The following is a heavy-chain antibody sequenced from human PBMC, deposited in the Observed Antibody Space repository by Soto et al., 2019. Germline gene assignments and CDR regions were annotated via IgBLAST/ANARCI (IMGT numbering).Heavy chain of an antibody. J-gene: IGHJ4*02. CDR3: GKVLVGATGHTDSDS. V-gene: IGHV4-39*01. CDR1: GGSIYRSGYY. Sequence: SETLSLTCTVSGGSIYRSGYYWGWIRQPPGRGLEWIGNIDYNGVTYSNPSLKSRVTISRDTSKNQFSLKLTSVTAADTALYYCGKVLVGATGHTDSDSWGPGTLVTVPQ. CDR2: IDYNGVT. D-gene: IGHD2-15*01.